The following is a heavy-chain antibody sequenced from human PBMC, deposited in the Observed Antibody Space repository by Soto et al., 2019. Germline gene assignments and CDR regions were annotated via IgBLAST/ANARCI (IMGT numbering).Heavy chain of an antibody. CDR1: GFRFNEYE. V-gene: IGHV3-48*03. J-gene: IGHJ4*02. D-gene: IGHD3-10*01. Sequence: EVQLVESGGGLVQPGGSLRLSCVGSGFRFNEYEINWVRQAPGKGLEWIAYINSGGSLIYYAASVKGRFTISRDHYKDSVYLQMNSLRADDTALYYCARETSYGQSATIVGEFWGQGTLVTVSS. CDR3: ARETSYGQSATIVGEF. CDR2: INSGGSLI.